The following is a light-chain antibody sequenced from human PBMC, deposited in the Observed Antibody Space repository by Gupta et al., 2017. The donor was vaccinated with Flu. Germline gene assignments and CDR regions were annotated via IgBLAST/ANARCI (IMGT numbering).Light chain of an antibody. J-gene: IGKJ4*01. CDR2: GAS. CDR1: QSVTSN. CDR3: QHDNNWPIT. V-gene: IGKV3-15*01. Sequence: PATLSVSPGERATLSCRASQSVTSNLAWYQQKPGQAPRLLIYGASTRATGFPARFSGSGYGTEFNLTISSLQSEEFAVYYCQHDNNWPITFGGGTKVEIK.